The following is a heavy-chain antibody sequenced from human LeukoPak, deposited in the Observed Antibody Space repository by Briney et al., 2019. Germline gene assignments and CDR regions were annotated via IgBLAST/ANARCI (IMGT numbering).Heavy chain of an antibody. D-gene: IGHD7-27*01. CDR3: TRDSGAERRYFDL. Sequence: GGSLRLSCVASGFTFDTYLMDWVRRAPGKGPVWVSRIDGDGGNPSYADSVKGRFTISRDNAKNTLYLQMNSLRAEDTAVYYCTRDSGAERRYFDLWGRGTLVTVSS. V-gene: IGHV3-74*01. CDR1: GFTFDTYL. CDR2: IDGDGGNP. J-gene: IGHJ2*01.